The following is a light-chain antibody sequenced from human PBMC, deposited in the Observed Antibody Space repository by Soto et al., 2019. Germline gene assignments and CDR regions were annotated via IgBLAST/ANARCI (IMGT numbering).Light chain of an antibody. J-gene: IGLJ3*02. CDR2: NNN. V-gene: IGLV1-44*01. CDR3: AAWDDSLSGLL. CDR1: SSNIGRNA. Sequence: QSVLTQPPSASETPGQRVTISCSGSSSNIGRNAVNWYQHLPGTAPKLLIYNNNQRPSGVPDRFSGSKSGTSAFLAISGLQSEDEADYYCAAWDDSLSGLLFGGGTKLTVL.